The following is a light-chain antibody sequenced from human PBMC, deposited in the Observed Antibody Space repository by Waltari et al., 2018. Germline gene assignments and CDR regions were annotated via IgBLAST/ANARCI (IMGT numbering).Light chain of an antibody. CDR1: QGISSY. Sequence: IQLTQSPSSLSASVGDRVTITFRASQGISSYLAWYQQKPGKAPNLLIYVAFTLQSGVPSRFSGSGSGTDFTLTISSLQPEDFATYYCQQFNTYPLTFGQGTRLEIK. V-gene: IGKV1-9*01. CDR3: QQFNTYPLT. J-gene: IGKJ5*01. CDR2: VAF.